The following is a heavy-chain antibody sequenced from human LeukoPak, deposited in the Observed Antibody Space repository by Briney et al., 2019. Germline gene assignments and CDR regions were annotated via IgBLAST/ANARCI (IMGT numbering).Heavy chain of an antibody. CDR2: ITSSSSYI. CDR1: GFTFSSYT. CDR3: ARVFNWNYKYYFDY. J-gene: IGHJ4*02. D-gene: IGHD1-7*01. V-gene: IGHV3-21*01. Sequence: GGSLRLSCAASGFTFSSYTMNWVRQAPGKGLEWVSSITSSSSYIYYADSVKGRFTISRDNAKNSLYLQMNSLRAEDTAVYYCARVFNWNYKYYFDYWGQGTLVTVSS.